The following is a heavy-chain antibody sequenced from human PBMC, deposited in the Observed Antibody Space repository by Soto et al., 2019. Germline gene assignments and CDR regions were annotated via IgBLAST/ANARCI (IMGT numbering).Heavy chain of an antibody. CDR2: MNPYTGET. Sequence: QVQLVQSGAEVRKPGASVRVSCKASGYTFDAFDIHWVRQAIGQGLELMGWMNPYTGETAYTQTFRGRVSMTRDTSVSTAYMELTSLTSEDSAIYFCVRQAGGASTPGDDYWGQGTLVTVSS. CDR3: VRQAGGASTPGDDY. J-gene: IGHJ4*02. V-gene: IGHV1-8*01. D-gene: IGHD2-15*01. CDR1: GYTFDAFD.